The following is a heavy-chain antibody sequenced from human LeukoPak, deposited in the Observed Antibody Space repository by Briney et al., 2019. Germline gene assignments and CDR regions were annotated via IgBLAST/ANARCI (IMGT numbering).Heavy chain of an antibody. Sequence: ASVKVSCKASGYTFTSYAMHWVRQAPGQRLEWMGWINAGNGNTKYSQKFQGRVTITRDTSASTAYMELSSLRSEDTAVYYCARGLLWFGELFSRYYYGMDVRGQGTTVTVSS. D-gene: IGHD3-10*01. V-gene: IGHV1-3*01. CDR3: ARGLLWFGELFSRYYYGMDV. J-gene: IGHJ6*02. CDR2: INAGNGNT. CDR1: GYTFTSYA.